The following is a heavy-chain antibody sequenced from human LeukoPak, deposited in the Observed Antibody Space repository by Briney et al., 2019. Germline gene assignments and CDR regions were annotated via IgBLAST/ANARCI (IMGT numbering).Heavy chain of an antibody. CDR1: GFTFSDYY. CDR2: ISSSGSTI. Sequence: GGSLRLSCAASGFTFSDYYMSWIRQAPGKGLERVSYISSSGSTIYYADSVKGRFTISRDNAKNSLYLQMNSLRAEDTAVYYCPRDNYDFWSGYYGDYHYYYMDVWGKGTTVTVSS. CDR3: PRDNYDFWSGYYGDYHYYYMDV. V-gene: IGHV3-11*04. J-gene: IGHJ6*03. D-gene: IGHD3-3*01.